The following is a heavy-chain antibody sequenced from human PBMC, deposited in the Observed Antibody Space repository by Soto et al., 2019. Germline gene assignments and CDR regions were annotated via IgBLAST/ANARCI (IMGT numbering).Heavy chain of an antibody. J-gene: IGHJ6*03. CDR2: IYYSGST. D-gene: IGHD2-2*02. V-gene: IGHV4-59*01. CDR1: GGSISSYY. CDR3: ARTSLGYCSSTSCYMPYYYYYMDV. Sequence: QVQLQESGPGLVKPSETLSLTCTVSGGSISSYYWSWIRQPPGKGLEWIGYIYYSGSTNYNPSLKSRVTISVDTSKNQFSLKLSSVTAADTAVYYCARTSLGYCSSTSCYMPYYYYYMDVWGKGTTVTVSS.